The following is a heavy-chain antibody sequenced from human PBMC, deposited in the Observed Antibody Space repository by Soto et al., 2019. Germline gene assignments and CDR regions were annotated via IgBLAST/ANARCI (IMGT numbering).Heavy chain of an antibody. D-gene: IGHD1-7*01. V-gene: IGHV5-51*04. J-gene: IGHJ4*02. Sequence: GAYLKISCGGSGYSFNVYWIAWVRQMPGKGLAWMGIIYPGDSDTRYSPSFQGQGPISADKPIRTVYLQWSSLKATDTANYQCASEDWAANYDVDHWGQVTRVTVSS. CDR2: IYPGDSDT. CDR1: GYSFNVYW. CDR3: ASEDWAANYDVDH.